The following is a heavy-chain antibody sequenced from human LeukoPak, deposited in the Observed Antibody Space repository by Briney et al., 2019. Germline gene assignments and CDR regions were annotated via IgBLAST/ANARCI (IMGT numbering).Heavy chain of an antibody. CDR3: AKSHYGYVEYFQH. J-gene: IGHJ1*01. V-gene: IGHV3-30*02. Sequence: GGSLRLSCATSGFIFSSYGMHWVRQAPGKGLEWVAFIRYDGSDKFYADSVKGRFTISRDNSKNTLYLQMNSLRAEDTAVYYCAKSHYGYVEYFQHWGQGTLVTVSS. CDR2: IRYDGSDK. D-gene: IGHD3-10*01. CDR1: GFIFSSYG.